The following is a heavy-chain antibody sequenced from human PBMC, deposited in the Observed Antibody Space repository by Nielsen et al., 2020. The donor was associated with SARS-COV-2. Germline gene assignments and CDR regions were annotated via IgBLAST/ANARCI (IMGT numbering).Heavy chain of an antibody. J-gene: IGHJ4*02. CDR3: VKASGYFCSDYSDY. Sequence: SLKISCATSGFTFEDYAMHWFRQAPGKGLEWVSSINYNSDTMRYAESVKGRFTISRDNAKSSLYLQMNSLRPEDTAFYYCVKASGYFCSDYSDYWGQGTLVTVSS. D-gene: IGHD5-12*01. V-gene: IGHV3-9*01. CDR2: INYNSDTM. CDR1: GFTFEDYA.